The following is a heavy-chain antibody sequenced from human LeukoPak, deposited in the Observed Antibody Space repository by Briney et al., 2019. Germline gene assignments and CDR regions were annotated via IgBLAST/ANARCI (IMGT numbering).Heavy chain of an antibody. Sequence: SETLSLTCLVSGDSLISSSYYWVWVRHPRGKGREWFRSTSYNGNAYYHTSSKSPVPISLDTPKNQFAFKIEYLTAADTAIYYCARAAGYNNGNADDHWGQGTLVTISA. CDR1: GDSLISSSYY. CDR2: TSYNGNA. J-gene: IGHJ5*02. CDR3: ARAAGYNNGNADDH. D-gene: IGHD5-18*01. V-gene: IGHV4-39*06.